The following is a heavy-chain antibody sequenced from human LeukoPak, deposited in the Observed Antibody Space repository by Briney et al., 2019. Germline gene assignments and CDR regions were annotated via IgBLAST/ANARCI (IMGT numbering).Heavy chain of an antibody. CDR2: ISGSGGST. V-gene: IGHV3-23*01. Sequence: GGSLRLSCAASGFTFSSYAISWVRQAPGKGLEWVSAISGSGGSTYYADSVKGRFTISRDNSKNTLYLQMNSLRAEDTSVYSCARDTGYSSGWYDYWGQGTLVTVSS. J-gene: IGHJ4*02. CDR3: ARDTGYSSGWYDY. D-gene: IGHD6-19*01. CDR1: GFTFSSYA.